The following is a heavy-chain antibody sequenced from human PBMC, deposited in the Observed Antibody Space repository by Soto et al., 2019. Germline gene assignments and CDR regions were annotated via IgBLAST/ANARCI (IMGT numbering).Heavy chain of an antibody. CDR2: ISASGDTT. V-gene: IGHV3-23*01. CDR3: AKDRKSGSGWYWDY. Sequence: EVQLLESGGGLVQPGGSLRLSCAASGFTFSDYAMSWVRQAPGKGLEWVSAISASGDTTYYADSVRGRFTISRDNSKNTLYLQMNSLRAEDTVVYYCAKDRKSGSGWYWDYWGQGTLVTVSS. J-gene: IGHJ4*02. D-gene: IGHD6-19*01. CDR1: GFTFSDYA.